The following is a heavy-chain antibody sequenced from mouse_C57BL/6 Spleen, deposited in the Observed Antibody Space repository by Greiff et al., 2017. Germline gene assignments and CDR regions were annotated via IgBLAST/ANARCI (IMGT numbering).Heavy chain of an antibody. Sequence: DVQLQESGAELVKPGASVKLSCTASGFNIKDYYMHWVKQKPEQGLEWIGRIDPEDGETKYAPKFQGKATITADTTSNTPYLQLSSLASEDTAVYYCARNDEGFTNFDYWGQGTTLTVSS. CDR2: IDPEDGET. D-gene: IGHD1-1*01. CDR3: ARNDEGFTNFDY. J-gene: IGHJ2*01. V-gene: IGHV14-2*01. CDR1: GFNIKDYY.